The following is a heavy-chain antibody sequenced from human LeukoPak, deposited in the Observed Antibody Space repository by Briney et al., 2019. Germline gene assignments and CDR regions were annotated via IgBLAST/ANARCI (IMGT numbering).Heavy chain of an antibody. J-gene: IGHJ4*02. D-gene: IGHD4-17*01. CDR1: GGSISSGGYS. Sequence: SETLSLTCAVSGGSISSGGYSWSWIRQPPGKGLEWIGYIYHSGSTYHNPSLKSRVTISVDRSKNQFSLKLSSVTAADTAVYYCARDGGDYVGSFDYWGQGTLVTVSS. V-gene: IGHV4-30-2*01. CDR3: ARDGGDYVGSFDY. CDR2: IYHSGST.